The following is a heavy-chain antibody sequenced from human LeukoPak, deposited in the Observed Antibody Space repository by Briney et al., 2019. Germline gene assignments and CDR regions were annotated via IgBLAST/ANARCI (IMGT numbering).Heavy chain of an antibody. CDR2: MNPNSGNT. CDR3: ATLYSSSWYGWFDP. J-gene: IGHJ5*02. CDR1: GYTFTSYD. V-gene: IGHV1-8*01. Sequence: GASVKVSCKASGYTFTSYDINWVRQATGQGFEWMGWMNPNSGNTGYAQKFQGRVTMTRNTSISTAYMELSSLRSEDTAVYYCATLYSSSWYGWFDPWGQGTLVTVSS. D-gene: IGHD6-13*01.